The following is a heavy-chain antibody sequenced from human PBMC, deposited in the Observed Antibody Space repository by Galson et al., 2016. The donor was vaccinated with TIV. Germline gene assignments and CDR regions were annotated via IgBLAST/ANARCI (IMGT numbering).Heavy chain of an antibody. V-gene: IGHV1-24*01. CDR1: GNSLNELV. CDR2: FDPEVAKT. J-gene: IGHJ5*02. D-gene: IGHD2/OR15-2a*01. CDR3: ATVAWFPGLSLDA. Sequence: SVKVSCKVSGNSLNELVIHWVRQAPGKGLEWMGGFDPEVAKTVYAQKLQDRVTMAADTSTNTAYMELGSLRFEDTAVYYCATVAWFPGLSLDAWGQGTLVTVSP.